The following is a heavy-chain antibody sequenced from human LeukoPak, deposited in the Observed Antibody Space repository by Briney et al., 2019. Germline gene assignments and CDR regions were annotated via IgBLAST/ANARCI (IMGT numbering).Heavy chain of an antibody. D-gene: IGHD3-10*01. CDR3: ARGRGDV. V-gene: IGHV3-64*01. J-gene: IGHJ6*04. Sequence: GGSLRLSCAASGFTFSSYAMHWVRQAPGKGLEYVSAISSNGGSTYYANSVKGRLTISRDNSKNTLYLQMGSLRAEDMAVYYCARGRGDVWGKGTTVTVSS. CDR2: ISSNGGST. CDR1: GFTFSSYA.